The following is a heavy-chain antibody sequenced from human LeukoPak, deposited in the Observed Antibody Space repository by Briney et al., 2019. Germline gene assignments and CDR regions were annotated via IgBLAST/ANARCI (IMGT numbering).Heavy chain of an antibody. CDR2: IYYSGST. CDR1: GGSISSYY. J-gene: IGHJ6*03. V-gene: IGHV4-59*08. D-gene: IGHD3-22*01. Sequence: SETLSLTCTVSGGSISSYYWSWIRQPPGKGLEWIGYIYYSGSTNYNPSLKSRVTISVDTSKNQFSLKLSSVTAADTAVYYCARLNYYDSSGYYYVGPYYYYYMDVWGKGTTVTVSS. CDR3: ARLNYYDSSGYYYVGPYYYYYMDV.